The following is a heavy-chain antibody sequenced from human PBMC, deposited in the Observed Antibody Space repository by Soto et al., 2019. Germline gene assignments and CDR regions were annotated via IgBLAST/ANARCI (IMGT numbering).Heavy chain of an antibody. V-gene: IGHV4-31*03. D-gene: IGHD2-2*01. CDR1: GGSISSGGYY. J-gene: IGHJ6*03. CDR3: ATVPGLGPAARYYYYMDV. Sequence: LSVTCTVSGGSISSGGYYWSWIRQHPGKGLEWIGYIYYSGSTYYNPSLKSRVTISVDTSKNQFSLKLSSVTAADTAVYYCATVPGLGPAARYYYYMDVWGKGTTVTVSS. CDR2: IYYSGST.